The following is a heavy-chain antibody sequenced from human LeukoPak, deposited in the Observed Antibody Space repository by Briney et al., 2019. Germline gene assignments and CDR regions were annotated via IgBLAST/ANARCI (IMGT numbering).Heavy chain of an antibody. CDR1: GFTFSSYA. Sequence: PGRSLRLSCATSGFTFSSYAMSWVRQAPGKGLEWVSAISNSGDSTNYADSVKGRFTISRDISKNTLYLQMNTLRAEDTALYYCAKAMPCTSTICYRFDYWGRGTLVTVSS. D-gene: IGHD2-2*01. J-gene: IGHJ4*02. CDR2: ISNSGDST. V-gene: IGHV3-23*01. CDR3: AKAMPCTSTICYRFDY.